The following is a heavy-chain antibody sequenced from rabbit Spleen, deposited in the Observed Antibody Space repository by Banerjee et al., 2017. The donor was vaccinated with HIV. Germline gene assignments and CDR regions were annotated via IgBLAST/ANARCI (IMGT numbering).Heavy chain of an antibody. V-gene: IGHV1S7*01. D-gene: IGHD1-1*01. J-gene: IGHJ6*01. CDR2: INSFSGRP. CDR1: GFDFSNGYV. Sequence: QLVESGGGLVQPGGSLKLSCKASGFDFSNGYVMCWVRQAPGKGLEWIACINSFSGRPVYATWVNGRFTISSQNAQNTLYLQLNSLTVADTATYFCVRGASSSGYYSLWGPGTLVTVS. CDR3: VRGASSSGYYSL.